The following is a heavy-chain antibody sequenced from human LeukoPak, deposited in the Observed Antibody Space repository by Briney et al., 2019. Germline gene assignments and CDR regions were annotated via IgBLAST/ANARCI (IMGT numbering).Heavy chain of an antibody. CDR1: GFTFRSYS. CDR2: ISSSSGSI. Sequence: GGSLRHSCAASGFTFRSYSMNWVRQAPGKGLEWVSSISSSSGSIYYADSVKGRFTISRDNAKNSLYLQMNSLRVEDTAVYYCARDWNYFSCWGQGTLVTVSS. D-gene: IGHD1-1*01. J-gene: IGHJ4*02. CDR3: ARDWNYFSC. V-gene: IGHV3-21*01.